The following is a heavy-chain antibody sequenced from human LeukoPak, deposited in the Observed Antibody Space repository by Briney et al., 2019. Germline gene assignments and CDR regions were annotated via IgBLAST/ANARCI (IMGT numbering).Heavy chain of an antibody. Sequence: SETLSLTCTVSGGSISSYYWSWIRQPPGKGLEWIGYIYYSGSTNYNPSLKSRVTMSVDTSKNQFSLKLRSVTAADTAVYYCARTLKDAYLNAFGYWGQGTLVAVSS. V-gene: IGHV4-59*08. CDR1: GGSISSYY. CDR2: IYYSGST. J-gene: IGHJ4*02. CDR3: ARTLKDAYLNAFGY. D-gene: IGHD3-16*01.